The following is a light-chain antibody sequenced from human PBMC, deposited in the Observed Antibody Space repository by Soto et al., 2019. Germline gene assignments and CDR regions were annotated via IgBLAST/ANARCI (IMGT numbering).Light chain of an antibody. Sequence: EIMMTQSPTTLSASPGERVTLSCRASQSVGSHFAWYQQRPGQAPRLLIYYASTRATGIPARFSGSGSGTEFTLSITTLQSEDFAVYYCQQYNSWPLTFGPGTKVVI. CDR1: QSVGSH. CDR2: YAS. J-gene: IGKJ3*01. V-gene: IGKV3-15*01. CDR3: QQYNSWPLT.